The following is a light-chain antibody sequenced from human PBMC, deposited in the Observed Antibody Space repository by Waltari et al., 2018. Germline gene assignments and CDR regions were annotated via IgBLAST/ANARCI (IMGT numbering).Light chain of an antibody. Sequence: DIVMTQSPLSLPVTPGEPASISCRSSQSLLHSNGYNYLDWYLQKPGQSPQLLIYLGSNRASGVPDRFSGSGSGTDFTLKISRVEAEDVGVYYCMQALQTPVFTFGPGTKLDIK. J-gene: IGKJ3*01. V-gene: IGKV2-28*01. CDR2: LGS. CDR1: QSLLHSNGYNY. CDR3: MQALQTPVFT.